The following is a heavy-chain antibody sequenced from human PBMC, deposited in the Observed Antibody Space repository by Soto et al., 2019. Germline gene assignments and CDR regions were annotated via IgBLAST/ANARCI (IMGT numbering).Heavy chain of an antibody. J-gene: IGHJ3*01. CDR1: GYTFTGYL. CDR3: AREPMVRGVTSAFDL. V-gene: IGHV1-2*02. CDR2: INPNSGVT. Sequence: QVQLVQSGAEVKKPGASVKVSCEASGYTFTGYLIHWVRQAPGQGPQWMGWINPNSGVTNYAQQFQDRVTMTRDTSIRTAFMELRSLRSGDTAGYYCAREPMVRGVTSAFDLWGQGTMVTVCS. D-gene: IGHD3-10*01.